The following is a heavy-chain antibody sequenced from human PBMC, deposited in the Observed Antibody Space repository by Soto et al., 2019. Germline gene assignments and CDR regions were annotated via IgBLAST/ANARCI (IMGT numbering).Heavy chain of an antibody. CDR2: MKQDGSEK. J-gene: IGHJ6*03. D-gene: IGHD3-9*01. CDR3: ARDPTNYDILTGYYYYYMDV. V-gene: IGHV3-7*01. Sequence: GGSLRLSCAASGFTFSNYWMSWVRQAPGKGLEWVANMKQDGSEKDYVGSVKVRFTISRDNAKNTLYLQMNSLRAEDTAVYYCARDPTNYDILTGYYYYYMDVWGKGTTVTVSS. CDR1: GFTFSNYW.